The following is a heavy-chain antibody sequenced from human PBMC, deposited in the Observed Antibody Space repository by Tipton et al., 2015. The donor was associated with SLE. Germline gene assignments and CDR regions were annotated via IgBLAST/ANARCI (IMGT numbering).Heavy chain of an antibody. D-gene: IGHD2-15*01. CDR1: GGSFSGYY. V-gene: IGHV4-34*01. CDR2: INQSGST. Sequence: TLSLTCTVYGGSFSGYYWSWIRQPPGKGLEWIGEINQSGSTNYNPSLTSRGTISVDTSKNQFSLKLSSVTAADTAVYYCARSVLAYRSGGFDYWGQGTLVTVSS. J-gene: IGHJ4*02. CDR3: ARSVLAYRSGGFDY.